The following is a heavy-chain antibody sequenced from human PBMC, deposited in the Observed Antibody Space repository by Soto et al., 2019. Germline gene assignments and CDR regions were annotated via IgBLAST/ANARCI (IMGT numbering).Heavy chain of an antibody. CDR2: IFYSGNT. V-gene: IGHV4-39*01. CDR3: ARHLYSGDSSGSFGY. D-gene: IGHD6-19*01. CDR1: DDSIGRSNYF. Sequence: QLQLQESGPGLVKPSETLSLTCTVSDDSIGRSNYFWGWIRQPPGKGLEWIGYIFYSGNTHYNPHLKSGVAISLDTSNHPFSLRVSSVTAADPAVYYCARHLYSGDSSGSFGYWGPGALVIVSS. J-gene: IGHJ4*02.